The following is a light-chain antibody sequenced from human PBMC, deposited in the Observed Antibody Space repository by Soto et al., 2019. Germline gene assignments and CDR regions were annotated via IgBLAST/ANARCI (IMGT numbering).Light chain of an antibody. CDR2: KNN. CDR3: AAWDDSLSAVV. CDR1: RSNIGSNY. J-gene: IGLJ2*01. V-gene: IGLV1-47*01. Sequence: QSVLTQPPSASGTPGQRVTISCSGSRSNIGSNYVYWYQQLPGTAPKLLIYKNNPRPSGVPDRLSGSKSGTSASLAINGLRYEDESDYYCAAWDDSLSAVVFGGWTKLTVL.